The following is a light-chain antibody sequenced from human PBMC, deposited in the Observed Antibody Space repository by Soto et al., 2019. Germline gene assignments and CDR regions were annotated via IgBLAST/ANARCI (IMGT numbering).Light chain of an antibody. CDR3: CSYAGDDTMI. Sequence: QSVLTQPASVSGSPGQSITISCTGTSXNVGSYNLVSWYRQHPGEAPKLMLYEGTRRPSGVSSRFSGSKSGNTASLTISGLQAGDEADYYCCSYAGDDTMIFGGGTKVTVL. J-gene: IGLJ2*01. CDR2: EGT. CDR1: SXNVGSYNL. V-gene: IGLV2-23*01.